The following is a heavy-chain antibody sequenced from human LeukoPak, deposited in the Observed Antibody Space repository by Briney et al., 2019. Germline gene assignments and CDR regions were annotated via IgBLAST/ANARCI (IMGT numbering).Heavy chain of an antibody. CDR2: TYYKSKWYN. CDR3: ARDLLARGIFAY. CDR1: GDSVSSNSAA. V-gene: IGHV6-1*01. Sequence: SQTLSLTCGISGDSVSSNSAAWHWIRQSPSRGLEWLGRTYYKSKWYNDYAVSVKSRITINPDTSENQFSLHLNSVTPEDTAVYYCARDLLARGIFAYWGQGTLVTVSS. D-gene: IGHD3-16*01. J-gene: IGHJ4*02.